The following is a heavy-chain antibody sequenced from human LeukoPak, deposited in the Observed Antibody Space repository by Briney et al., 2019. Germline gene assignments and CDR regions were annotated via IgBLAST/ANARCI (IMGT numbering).Heavy chain of an antibody. V-gene: IGHV3-7*01. D-gene: IGHD2-2*02. J-gene: IGHJ4*02. CDR1: GFTFSSFW. CDR2: IMHDGSDK. CDR3: ARGGLYCSGTSCYKETDY. Sequence: GGSLRLSCAASGFTFSSFWMTWVPQAPGKGLEWVANIMHDGSDKYYVDSVKGRFAISRDNAKNSLYLQMSSLRVEDTDVYYCARGGLYCSGTSCYKETDYWCQGTLVTVSS.